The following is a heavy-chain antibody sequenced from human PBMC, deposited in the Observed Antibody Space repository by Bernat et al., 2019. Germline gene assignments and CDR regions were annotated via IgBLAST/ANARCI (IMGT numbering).Heavy chain of an antibody. V-gene: IGHV3-21*01. CDR2: ISSSSSYI. J-gene: IGHJ4*02. Sequence: VQLVESGGGVVQPGRSLRLSCAASGFTFSSYGMHWVRQAPGKGLEWVSSISSSSSYIYYADSVKGRFTISRDNAKNSLYLQMNSLRAEDTAVYYCARGTGTIDYWGQGTLVTVSS. CDR1: GFTFSSYG. CDR3: ARGTGTIDY. D-gene: IGHD1/OR15-1a*01.